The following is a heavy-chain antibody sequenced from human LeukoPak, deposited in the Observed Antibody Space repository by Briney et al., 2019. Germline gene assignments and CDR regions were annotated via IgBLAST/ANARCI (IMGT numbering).Heavy chain of an antibody. J-gene: IGHJ6*02. D-gene: IGHD3-10*01. V-gene: IGHV4-59*08. Sequence: SETLSLTCTVSGGSIRSYYWSWIRQPPGKGLEWVGYIFYSGTTDSNPSLKSRVTTSVDTSKNQFSLKLSSVTAADTAVYYCARVHYYGSGIERTNYGMDVWGQGTTVTVSS. CDR2: IFYSGTT. CDR1: GGSIRSYY. CDR3: ARVHYYGSGIERTNYGMDV.